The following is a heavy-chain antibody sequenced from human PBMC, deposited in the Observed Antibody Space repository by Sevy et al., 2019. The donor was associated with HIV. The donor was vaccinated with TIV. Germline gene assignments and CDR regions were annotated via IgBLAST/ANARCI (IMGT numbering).Heavy chain of an antibody. CDR2: IYPDDSDT. V-gene: IGHV5-51*01. D-gene: IGHD3-22*01. CDR3: ARRSYDTNGYPQYFFDS. CDR1: GYRFTSYW. Sequence: GESLKISCKASGYRFTSYWIGWVRQMPGKGLQWMGIIYPDDSDTRYSPSFQGQVIISADKSINTAYLQWSSLKASDTAMYFCARRSYDTNGYPQYFFDSWGQGTRVTVSS. J-gene: IGHJ4*02.